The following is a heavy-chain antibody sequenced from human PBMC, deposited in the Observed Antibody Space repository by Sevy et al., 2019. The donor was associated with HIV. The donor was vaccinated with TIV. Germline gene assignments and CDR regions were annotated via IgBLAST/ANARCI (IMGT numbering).Heavy chain of an antibody. Sequence: SETLSLTCAVYGGSFSGYYWSWIRQPPGKGLEWIGEINHSGSTNYNPSLKSRVTISVDTSKNQFSLKLSSVTAADMAVYYCARGGFYYDSSGYPEYFQHWGQGTLVTVSS. CDR3: ARGGFYYDSSGYPEYFQH. D-gene: IGHD3-22*01. CDR2: INHSGST. V-gene: IGHV4-34*01. J-gene: IGHJ1*01. CDR1: GGSFSGYY.